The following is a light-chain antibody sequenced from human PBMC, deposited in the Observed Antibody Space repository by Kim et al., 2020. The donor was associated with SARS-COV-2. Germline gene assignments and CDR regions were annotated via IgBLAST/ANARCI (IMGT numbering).Light chain of an antibody. CDR3: QQYGSSPYT. CDR1: QSVSSSY. V-gene: IGKV3-20*01. J-gene: IGKJ2*01. CDR2: GAS. Sequence: LSPGERATLSCRASQSVSSSYLAWYQQKPGQAPRLLIYGASSRATGIPDMFSGSGSGTDFTLTISRLEPEDFAVYYCQQYGSSPYTFGQGTKLEI.